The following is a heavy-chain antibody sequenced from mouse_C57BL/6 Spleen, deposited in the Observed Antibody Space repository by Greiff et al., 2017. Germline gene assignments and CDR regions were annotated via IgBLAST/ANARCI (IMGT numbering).Heavy chain of an antibody. J-gene: IGHJ2*01. CDR3: TRNGYSYFDY. D-gene: IGHD2-3*01. CDR1: GYTFTDYE. CDR2: IDPETGGT. Sequence: VKLMESGAELVRPGASVTLSCKASGYTFTDYEMHWVKQTPVHGLEWIGAIDPETGGTAYNQKFKGKAILTADKSSSTAYMELRSLTSEDSAVYYCTRNGYSYFDYWGQGTTLTVSS. V-gene: IGHV1-15*01.